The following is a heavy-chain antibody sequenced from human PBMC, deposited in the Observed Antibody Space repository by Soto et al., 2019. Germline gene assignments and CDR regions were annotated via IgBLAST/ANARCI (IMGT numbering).Heavy chain of an antibody. CDR3: ARRSNGWFDP. Sequence: DVQLVESGGGLVQPGGSLRLSCAASGFTFSSYSMHWVRQAPGKGLEWFSYISGGSTTIYYADSVKGRFTISRDNAKNSLYLQMNSLRAEDTAVYYCARRSNGWFDPWGQGTLVTVSS. CDR1: GFTFSSYS. D-gene: IGHD3-16*01. J-gene: IGHJ5*02. CDR2: ISGGSTTI. V-gene: IGHV3-48*01.